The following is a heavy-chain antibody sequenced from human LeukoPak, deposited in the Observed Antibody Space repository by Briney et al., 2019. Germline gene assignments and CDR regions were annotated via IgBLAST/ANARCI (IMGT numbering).Heavy chain of an antibody. D-gene: IGHD3-9*01. CDR1: GFTFSSYG. CDR3: AKDGPRVLRYFDWLLVGYGMDV. CDR2: IWYDGGNK. V-gene: IGHV3-33*06. J-gene: IGHJ6*02. Sequence: PGRSLRLSCAASGFTFSSYGMHWVRQAPGKGLEWVAVIWYDGGNKYYADSVKGRFTISRDNSKNTLNLQMNSLRAEDTAVYYCAKDGPRVLRYFDWLLVGYGMDVWGQGTTVTVSS.